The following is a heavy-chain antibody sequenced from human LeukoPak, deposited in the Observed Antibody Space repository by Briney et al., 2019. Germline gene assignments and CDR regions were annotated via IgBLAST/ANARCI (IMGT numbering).Heavy chain of an antibody. D-gene: IGHD2-2*01. CDR2: IYYSGST. V-gene: IGHV4-59*12. J-gene: IGHJ5*02. CDR1: GGSISSYY. CDR3: ARGGGHCTSTSCLRVDWFDP. Sequence: SETLSLTCTVSGGSISSYYWSWIRQPPGKGLEWIGYIYYSGSTNYNPSLKSRVTISVDRSKNQFSLNLSSVTAADTAVYYCARGGGHCTSTSCLRVDWFDPWGQGTLVTVSS.